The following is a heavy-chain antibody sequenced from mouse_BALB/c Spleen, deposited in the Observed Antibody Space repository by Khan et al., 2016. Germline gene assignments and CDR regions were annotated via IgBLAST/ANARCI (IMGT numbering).Heavy chain of an antibody. Sequence: QVQLQQSGAELVKPGASVKLSCKASGYTFTSYYMYWVKQRPGQGLEWIGEINPSNGGTNFNEKFKSKATLTVDKSSSTAYMQLSSLTSEDSAVYYSTRGGCACDYWGQGTTLPVSS. CDR3: TRGGCACDY. CDR1: GYTFTSYY. CDR2: INPSNGGT. D-gene: IGHD3-3*01. J-gene: IGHJ2*01. V-gene: IGHV1S81*02.